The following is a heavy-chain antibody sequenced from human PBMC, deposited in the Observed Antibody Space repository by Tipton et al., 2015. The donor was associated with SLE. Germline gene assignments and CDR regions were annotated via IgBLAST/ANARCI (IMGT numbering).Heavy chain of an antibody. CDR2: IYYSGST. CDR3: ARRDGAWADDAFDI. V-gene: IGHV4-59*08. D-gene: IGHD4-17*01. CDR1: GGSISNYY. J-gene: IGHJ3*02. Sequence: TLSLTCSVSGGSISNYYWNWIRQPPGKGLEWIGDIYYSGSTNYQPSLKSRVTISVDTSKNQFSLRLSSVTAADTAMYYCARRDGAWADDAFDIWGQGTMVTVSS.